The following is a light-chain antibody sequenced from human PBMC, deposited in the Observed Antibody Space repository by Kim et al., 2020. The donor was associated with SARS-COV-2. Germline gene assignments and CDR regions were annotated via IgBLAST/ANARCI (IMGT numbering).Light chain of an antibody. Sequence: SYELTQPPSVSVPPGQTATITCSGDALSKQYSYWYQQKPGQAPVLTIYQDVERPSGIPERFSGSTSGTTVTLTITAVQAEDEADYYCQSVDTSGASVLFGGGTQLTVL. J-gene: IGLJ3*02. CDR3: QSVDTSGASVL. CDR2: QDV. CDR1: ALSKQY. V-gene: IGLV3-25*03.